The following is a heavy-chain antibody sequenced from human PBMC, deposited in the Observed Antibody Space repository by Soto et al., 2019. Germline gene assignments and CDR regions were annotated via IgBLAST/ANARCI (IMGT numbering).Heavy chain of an antibody. CDR2: TYDRGNT. V-gene: IGHV4-31*03. J-gene: IGHJ5*02. CDR3: ARAARTAGAFGCFDT. CDR1: GSFISSSGNS. Sequence: QVQLQESGPGLGEPSQTLSLTCTVSGSFISSSGNSWNWIRQLPEKAPEWIGYTYDRGNTYYTLCRRSRVTISADTSKSQFSLMVTSVTAANTAMYFCARAARTAGAFGCFDTWGRGTLVPVSS. D-gene: IGHD3-16*01.